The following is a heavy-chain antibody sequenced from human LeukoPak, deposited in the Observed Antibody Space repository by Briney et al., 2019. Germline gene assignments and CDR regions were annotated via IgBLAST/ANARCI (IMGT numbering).Heavy chain of an antibody. CDR2: ISLNGETT. V-gene: IGHV3-23*01. Sequence: PGGSLRLSCAVSGFSVSSFGMSWVRPAPGKGLEWISAISLNGETTWYADSVKGRFTISRDNSKNTLYLQLTSLRAEDTAVYYCAQGFSSGWYPYWGQGSLVSVSS. D-gene: IGHD6-19*01. J-gene: IGHJ4*02. CDR3: AQGFSSGWYPY. CDR1: GFSVSSFG.